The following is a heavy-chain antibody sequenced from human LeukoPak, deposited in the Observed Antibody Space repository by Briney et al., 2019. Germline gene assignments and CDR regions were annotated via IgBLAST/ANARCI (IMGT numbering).Heavy chain of an antibody. J-gene: IGHJ4*02. D-gene: IGHD2-21*01. V-gene: IGHV3-7*03. CDR1: GFTFSNYW. Sequence: GGSLRLSCAASGFTFSNYWMTWVRQAPGKGLEWVANINQDGNDKYYVDSVKGRFTISRDNTKRSLFLQMNSLRAEDTAVYYCAVTRTRGDHWGQGTLVTVSS. CDR2: INQDGNDK. CDR3: AVTRTRGDH.